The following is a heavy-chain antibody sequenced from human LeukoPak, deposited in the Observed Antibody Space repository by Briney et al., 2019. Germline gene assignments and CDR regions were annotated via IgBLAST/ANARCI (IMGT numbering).Heavy chain of an antibody. CDR1: GGSISGYY. D-gene: IGHD3-16*01. CDR2: RYYSGST. V-gene: IGHV4-59*01. CDR3: ARVRGDFETD. J-gene: IGHJ1*01. Sequence: SETLSLTCSVSGGSISGYYWTWIRQPPGKGLEWIGYRYYSGSTTYNPSLKSRVIISVDTSKSQFSLKLISVTAADTAIYYCARVRGDFETDWGQGTLVTVSS.